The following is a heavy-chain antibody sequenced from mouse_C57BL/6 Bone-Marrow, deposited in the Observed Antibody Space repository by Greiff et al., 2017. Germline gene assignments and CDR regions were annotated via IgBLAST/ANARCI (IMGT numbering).Heavy chain of an antibody. D-gene: IGHD1-1*01. Sequence: VMLVESGPGLVQPSQSLSITCTVSGFSLTSSGVHWVRQSPGTGLEGLGVIWRGGSTDYNAAFMSRLSITKDNSKSQVFFKMNSLQADDTAIYYCAKGPYYYGSSLAYWGQGTLVTVSA. CDR2: IWRGGST. V-gene: IGHV2-5*01. CDR1: GFSLTSSG. CDR3: AKGPYYYGSSLAY. J-gene: IGHJ3*01.